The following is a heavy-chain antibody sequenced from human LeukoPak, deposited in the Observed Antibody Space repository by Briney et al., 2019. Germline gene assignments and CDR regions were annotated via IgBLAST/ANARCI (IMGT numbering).Heavy chain of an antibody. J-gene: IGHJ4*02. V-gene: IGHV2-5*02. CDR1: GFSLPTTGMG. CDR3: AHRHPTPGTAFDY. Sequence: SGPTLVKPTQTLTFNCTFSGFSLPTTGMGLGWIRHLPGNALECLRITYWDDDKRYSPSLNSRLTINKDTSKHQVVLRMTNMDPVDTATSFCAHRHPTPGTAFDYWGQGTLVTVSS. D-gene: IGHD1-1*01. CDR2: TYWDDDK.